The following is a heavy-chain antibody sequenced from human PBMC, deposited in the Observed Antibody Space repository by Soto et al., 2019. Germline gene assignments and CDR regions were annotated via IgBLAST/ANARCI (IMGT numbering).Heavy chain of an antibody. CDR1: GFAFSSYT. D-gene: IGHD2-15*01. CDR3: PRDVSLLVILDS. J-gene: IGHJ5*02. Sequence: VGSLRLSCAASGFAFSSYTMNWVRQAPGKGLEWISSISSGGDSTHYADSVKGRFTVTRESAKNSMFLQMHSLRVEDTAVYYCPRDVSLLVILDSWGQGTMLTVYS. CDR2: ISSGGDST. V-gene: IGHV3-21*06.